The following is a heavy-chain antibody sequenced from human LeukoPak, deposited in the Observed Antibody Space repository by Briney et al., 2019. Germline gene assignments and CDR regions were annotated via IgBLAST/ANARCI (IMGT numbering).Heavy chain of an antibody. CDR2: ISSSGGST. Sequence: GGSLRLSCAASGFTFRTSGMNWVRQAPGKGLQWVSGISSSGGSTYYVDSVKGRFTISTDNSKNTLYLQMNSLRAEDTAVYYCARSLSSRFSGPRRPYYFDSWGQGTLVTVSS. V-gene: IGHV3-23*01. J-gene: IGHJ4*02. D-gene: IGHD3-16*02. CDR3: ARSLSSRFSGPRRPYYFDS. CDR1: GFTFRTSG.